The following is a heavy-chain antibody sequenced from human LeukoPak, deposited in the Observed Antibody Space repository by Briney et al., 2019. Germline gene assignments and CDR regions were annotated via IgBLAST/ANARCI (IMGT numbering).Heavy chain of an antibody. CDR2: IKQDGSEK. CDR1: GFTFSSYW. CDR3: ARDLEYYDILTGYYKGFDY. V-gene: IGHV3-7*01. D-gene: IGHD3-9*01. Sequence: PGGSLRLSCAASGFTFSSYWMSWVRQAPGKGLEWVANIKQDGSEKYYVDSVKGRFTISRDNAKNSLYLQMNSLRAEDTAVYYCARDLEYYDILTGYYKGFDYWGQGTLVTVSS. J-gene: IGHJ4*02.